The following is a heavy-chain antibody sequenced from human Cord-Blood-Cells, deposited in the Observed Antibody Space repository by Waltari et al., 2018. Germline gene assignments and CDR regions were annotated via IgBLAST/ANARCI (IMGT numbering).Heavy chain of an antibody. CDR1: GGSLSSGDYY. V-gene: IGHV4-30-4*01. Sequence: QVQLQESGPGLVKPSQTLSLTCTVPGGSLSSGDYYWSWIRQPPGKGLEWIGYIYYSGSTYYNPSLKSRVTISVDTSKNQFSLKLSSVTAADTAVYYCARNDFWSGYYTGYWGQGTLVTVSS. J-gene: IGHJ4*02. D-gene: IGHD3-3*01. CDR3: ARNDFWSGYYTGY. CDR2: IYYSGST.